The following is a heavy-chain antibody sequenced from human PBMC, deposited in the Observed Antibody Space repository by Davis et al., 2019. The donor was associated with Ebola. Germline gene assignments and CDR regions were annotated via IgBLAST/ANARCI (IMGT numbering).Heavy chain of an antibody. CDR2: INPNSGGT. Sequence: VKVSCKASGYTFTGYYMHWVRQAPGQGLEWMGWINPNSGGTNYAQKFQGWVTMTRDTSISTAYMELSRLRSDDTAVYYCARGNYDFWSGISWDYYYGMDVWGQGTTVTVSS. J-gene: IGHJ6*02. CDR1: GYTFTGYY. D-gene: IGHD3-3*01. CDR3: ARGNYDFWSGISWDYYYGMDV. V-gene: IGHV1-2*04.